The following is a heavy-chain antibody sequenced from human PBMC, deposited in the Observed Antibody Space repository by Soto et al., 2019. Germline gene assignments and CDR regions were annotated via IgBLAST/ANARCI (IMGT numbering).Heavy chain of an antibody. D-gene: IGHD2-15*01. Sequence: QITLKESGPTLVKPTQTLTLTCTFSGFSLSTSGVGVAWIRQPPGKALEWLALIYWDDDKRYSTSLESKLTITKDTSKSQVVLTMTNRDSVDTATYYCAYLPCSGGSCYWFSFSGMDGWGQGTTVTVSS. CDR2: IYWDDDK. CDR3: AYLPCSGGSCYWFSFSGMDG. V-gene: IGHV2-5*02. J-gene: IGHJ6*02. CDR1: GFSLSTSGVG.